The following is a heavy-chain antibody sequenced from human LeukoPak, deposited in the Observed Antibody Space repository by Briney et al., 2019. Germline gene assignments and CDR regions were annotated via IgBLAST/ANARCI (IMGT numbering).Heavy chain of an antibody. CDR3: ARDPEIYDAFDI. CDR1: GYTFTGYY. V-gene: IGHV1-2*02. Sequence: ASVTVSCKASGYTFTGYYMHWVRQAPGQGLEWMGWINPNSGGTNYAQKFQGRVTMTRDTSISTAYMELSRLRSDDTAVYYCARDPEIYDAFDIWGQGTMVTVSS. D-gene: IGHD5-24*01. CDR2: INPNSGGT. J-gene: IGHJ3*02.